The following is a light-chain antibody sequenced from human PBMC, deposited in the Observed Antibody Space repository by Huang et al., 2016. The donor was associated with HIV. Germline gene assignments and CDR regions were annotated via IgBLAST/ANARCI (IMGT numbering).Light chain of an antibody. J-gene: IGKJ2*01. V-gene: IGKV2-28*01. CDR2: LGY. Sequence: DVVMTQSPLSLPVTPGEPASISCRSSQSLLHSDGNNYFDVYLQKPGQSPPLLIYLGYNRASGVPERFSGSGSGTDFTLKISRVEAEDVGVYYCMQGLRTPRTFGQGTRLEIK. CDR3: MQGLRTPRT. CDR1: QSLLHSDGNNY.